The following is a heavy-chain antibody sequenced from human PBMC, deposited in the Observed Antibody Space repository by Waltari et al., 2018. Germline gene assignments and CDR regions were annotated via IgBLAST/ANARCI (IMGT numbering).Heavy chain of an antibody. D-gene: IGHD2-21*01. CDR1: GGSISGGGYS. CDR2: IYHSGST. Sequence: QLQLRESGPGLVKPSQTLSLPCTFSGGSISGGGYSWTWIRQHPGKGLEWIGDIYHSGSTSYNPSLRSRVTISVDRSKNQFALKLSSVTAADTAVYYCARVLWWRRDWYFDLWGRGTLVTVSS. CDR3: ARVLWWRRDWYFDL. V-gene: IGHV4-30-2*01. J-gene: IGHJ2*01.